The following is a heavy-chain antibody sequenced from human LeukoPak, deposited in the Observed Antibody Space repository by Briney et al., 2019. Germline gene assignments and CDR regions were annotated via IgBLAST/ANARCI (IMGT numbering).Heavy chain of an antibody. CDR1: GASINGYF. V-gene: IGHV4-59*01. CDR2: VSHTGAT. Sequence: PSETLSPTCSVSGASINGYFWNWVRQTPGKGLEWIGYVSHTGATTSNPTLKSRVSITIDTSKSQISLTMTSVTAADSALYYCARDRRGSFYTFDLWGPGTIVSVS. CDR3: ARDRRGSFYTFDL. D-gene: IGHD1-26*01. J-gene: IGHJ3*01.